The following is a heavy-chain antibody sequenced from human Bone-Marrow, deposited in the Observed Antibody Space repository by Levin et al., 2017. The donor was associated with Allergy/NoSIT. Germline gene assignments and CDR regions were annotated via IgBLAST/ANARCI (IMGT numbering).Heavy chain of an antibody. Sequence: GESLKISCAASGFTFSNYWMGWVRQAPGGGLESVANINLDGNEKYFVDSVKGRFTISRDNSKRSLYLQMNSLRVEDTAVYYCARGSGYFDYWGQGTLVTVSS. CDR2: INLDGNEK. CDR1: GFTFSNYW. J-gene: IGHJ4*02. D-gene: IGHD3-10*01. V-gene: IGHV3-7*01. CDR3: ARGSGYFDY.